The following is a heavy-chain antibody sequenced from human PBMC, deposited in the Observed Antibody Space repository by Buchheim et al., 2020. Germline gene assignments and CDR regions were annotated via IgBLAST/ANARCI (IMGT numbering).Heavy chain of an antibody. J-gene: IGHJ4*02. CDR2: INHSGST. CDR3: ARFLRDDSSGYPLTGEYYFDY. D-gene: IGHD3-22*01. V-gene: IGHV4-34*01. CDR1: GGSFSGYY. Sequence: QVQLQQWGAGLLKPSETLSLTCAVYGGSFSGYYWSWIRQPPGKGLEWTGEINHSGSTNYNQSLKSRVTISVDTSKNPFSLKLSSVTAADTAVYYCARFLRDDSSGYPLTGEYYFDYWGQGTL.